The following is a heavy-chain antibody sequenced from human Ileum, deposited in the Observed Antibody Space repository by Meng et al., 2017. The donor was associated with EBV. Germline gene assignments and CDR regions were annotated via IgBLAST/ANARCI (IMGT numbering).Heavy chain of an antibody. V-gene: IGHV4-39*01. CDR3: VRGKMGATKWFDP. CDR1: GDSISRGNCY. CDR2: IFYGGGT. J-gene: IGHJ5*02. Sequence: QVRREEWAPGTVKPSGTLALSCPVSGDSISRGNCYWGCTRPSPGKDLGFLGTIFYGGGTYYNPSYRGRVTISADTSRNQFSLRLTSVTAADTAVYYCVRGKMGATKWFDPWGQGTLVTVSS. D-gene: IGHD1-26*01.